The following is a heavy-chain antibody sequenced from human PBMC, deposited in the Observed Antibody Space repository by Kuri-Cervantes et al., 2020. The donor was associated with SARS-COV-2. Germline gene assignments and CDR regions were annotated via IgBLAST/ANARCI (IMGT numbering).Heavy chain of an antibody. CDR2: INHSGST. CDR1: GFTFSSYA. Sequence: ESLKISCAASGFTFSSYAMSWVRQAPGKGLEWIGEINHSGSTNYNPSLKSRVTISVDTSKNQFSLKLSSVTAADTAVYYCARDLLGSNSSSEDYYYYYMDVWGKGTTVTVSS. V-gene: IGHV4-34*01. D-gene: IGHD6-6*01. CDR3: ARDLLGSNSSSEDYYYYYMDV. J-gene: IGHJ6*03.